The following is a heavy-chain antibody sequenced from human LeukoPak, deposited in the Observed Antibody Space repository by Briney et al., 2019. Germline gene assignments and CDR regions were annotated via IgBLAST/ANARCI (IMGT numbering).Heavy chain of an antibody. J-gene: IGHJ4*02. V-gene: IGHV3-48*04. CDR1: GFTFSSYG. Sequence: GGSLRLSCAVSGFTFSSYGMNWVRQTPGKGLEWVSYIDYRATTLYYADSVKGRFTISRDNAKNSLYLQMNSLRAEDTALYYCAKDITGSYLGVYYFDYWGQGTLVTVSS. CDR2: IDYRATTL. D-gene: IGHD1-26*01. CDR3: AKDITGSYLGVYYFDY.